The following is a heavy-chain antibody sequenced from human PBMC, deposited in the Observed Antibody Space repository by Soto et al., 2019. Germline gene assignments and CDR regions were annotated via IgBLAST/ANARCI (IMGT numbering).Heavy chain of an antibody. CDR3: AKDSHSSGWPIDY. CDR2: ISYDGSNK. CDR1: GFTFSSYG. Sequence: GGSLRLSCAASGFTFSSYGMHWVRQAPGKGLEWVAVISYDGSNKYYADSVKGRFTISRDNSKNTLYLQMNSLRAEDTAVYYCAKDSHSSGWPIDYWGEGTMVTV. D-gene: IGHD6-19*01. J-gene: IGHJ4*02. V-gene: IGHV3-30*18.